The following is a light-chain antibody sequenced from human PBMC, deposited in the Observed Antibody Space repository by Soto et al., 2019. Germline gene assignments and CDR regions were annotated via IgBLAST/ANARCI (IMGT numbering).Light chain of an antibody. J-gene: IGKJ3*01. CDR2: DAS. V-gene: IGKV3-11*01. Sequence: EIVLTQSPATLSLSPGERATLSCRASQSVSSNLAWYQQRPGQAPRLLIYDASNRATGIPARFSGSGSGTDFTLTISSLEPEDFAVHYCQQRSNWLFTFGPGTKVDIK. CDR3: QQRSNWLFT. CDR1: QSVSSN.